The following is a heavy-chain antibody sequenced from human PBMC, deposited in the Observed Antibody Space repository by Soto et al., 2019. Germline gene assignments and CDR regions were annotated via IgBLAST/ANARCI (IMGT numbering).Heavy chain of an antibody. V-gene: IGHV3-43*01. CDR1: GFTFDDYT. D-gene: IGHD2-15*01. CDR3: AKDSRRYCSGGSCIGPLRL. Sequence: ESGGVVVQPGGSLRLSCAASGFTFDDYTMHWVRQAPGKGLEWVSLISWDGGSTYYADSVKGRFTISRDNSKNSLYLQMNSLRTEDTALYYCAKDSRRYCSGGSCIGPLRLWGQGTLVTVSS. J-gene: IGHJ4*02. CDR2: ISWDGGST.